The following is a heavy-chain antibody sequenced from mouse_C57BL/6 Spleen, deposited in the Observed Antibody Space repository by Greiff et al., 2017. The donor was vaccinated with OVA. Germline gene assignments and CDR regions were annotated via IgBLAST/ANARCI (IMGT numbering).Heavy chain of an antibody. Sequence: QVQLQQPGAELVRPGSSVKLSCKASGYTFTSYWMAWVKQRPGQGLEWIGNIYPSDSETHYNQKFKDKVTLTVDKSSSTAYMQLSSLNSEDSAVYYCASENWDREFAYWGQGTLVTVSA. CDR2: IYPSDSET. V-gene: IGHV1-61*01. CDR3: ASENWDREFAY. D-gene: IGHD4-1*01. J-gene: IGHJ3*01. CDR1: GYTFTSYW.